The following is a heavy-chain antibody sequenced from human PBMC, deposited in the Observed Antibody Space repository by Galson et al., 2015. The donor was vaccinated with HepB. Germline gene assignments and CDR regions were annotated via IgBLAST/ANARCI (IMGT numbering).Heavy chain of an antibody. CDR2: ISYDGSNK. CDR1: GFTFSSYG. CDR3: AKPGPPGIAVAGTPGY. J-gene: IGHJ4*02. V-gene: IGHV3-30*18. Sequence: SLRLSCAASGFTFSSYGMHWVRQAPGKGLEWVAVISYDGSNKYYADSVKGRFTISRDNSKNTLYLQMNSLRAEDTAVYYCAKPGPPGIAVAGTPGYWGQGTLVTVSS. D-gene: IGHD6-19*01.